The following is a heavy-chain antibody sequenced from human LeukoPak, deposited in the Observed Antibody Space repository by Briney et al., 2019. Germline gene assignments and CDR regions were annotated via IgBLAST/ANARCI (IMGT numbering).Heavy chain of an antibody. CDR2: INTDGSTT. CDR1: GFTFSNYW. D-gene: IGHD4-17*01. V-gene: IGHV3-74*01. Sequence: GGSLRLSCVASGFTFSNYWMHWVRQAPGKGLVWVSRINTDGSTTTYADSVKGRFTISRDNAKNTLYLQMNSLRAEDTAVYYCSNNFHGDYSYWSQGTLVTVSS. CDR3: SNNFHGDYSY. J-gene: IGHJ4*02.